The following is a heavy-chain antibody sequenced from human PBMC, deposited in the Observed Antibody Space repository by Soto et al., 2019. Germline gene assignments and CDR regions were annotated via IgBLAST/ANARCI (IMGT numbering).Heavy chain of an antibody. CDR3: ARHGGVSGWLPNTLYYYYGMDV. Sequence: AGESLKIPCKGSGYSLNRYWHGWVRQMPGKGLEWTGIIYPGDSDTRYSPSFQGQVTISADKSISTAYLQWSSLKASDTAMYYCARHGGVSGWLPNTLYYYYGMDVWGQGTTVTVSS. D-gene: IGHD3-16*01. V-gene: IGHV5-51*01. J-gene: IGHJ6*02. CDR1: GYSLNRYW. CDR2: IYPGDSDT.